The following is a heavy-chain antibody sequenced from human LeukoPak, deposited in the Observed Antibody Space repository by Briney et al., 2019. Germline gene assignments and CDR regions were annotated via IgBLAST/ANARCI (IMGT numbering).Heavy chain of an antibody. D-gene: IGHD3-22*01. CDR2: IYTSGST. CDR3: ARGGMYYYDSSGYQH. CDR1: GGSISSYY. J-gene: IGHJ4*02. Sequence: SSETLSLTCTVSGGSISSYYWSWIRQPAGKGLEWIGRIYTSGSTNYNPSLKSRVTMSVDTSKSQFSLKLSSVTAADTAVYYCARGGMYYYDSSGYQHWGQGTLVTVSS. V-gene: IGHV4-4*07.